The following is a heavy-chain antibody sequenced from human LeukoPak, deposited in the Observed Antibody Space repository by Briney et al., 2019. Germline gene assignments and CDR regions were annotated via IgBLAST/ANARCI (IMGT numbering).Heavy chain of an antibody. Sequence: GRSLRLSCAASGFTFSSYGMHWVRQAPGKGLEWVAVIWYDGSNKYYADSVKGRLTISRDNSKNTLYLQMNSLRAEDTAVYYCARYSGSYYDDAFDIWGQGTMVTVSS. CDR2: IWYDGSNK. J-gene: IGHJ3*02. CDR3: ARYSGSYYDDAFDI. D-gene: IGHD1-26*01. CDR1: GFTFSSYG. V-gene: IGHV3-33*01.